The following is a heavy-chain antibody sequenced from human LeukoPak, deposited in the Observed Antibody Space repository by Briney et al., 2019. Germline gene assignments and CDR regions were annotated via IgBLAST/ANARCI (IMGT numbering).Heavy chain of an antibody. CDR2: ISAYNGNT. J-gene: IGHJ6*02. Sequence: ASVKVSCKASGYTFTSYGISWVRQAPGQGLEWMGWISAYNGNTNYAQKLQGRVTMTTDTSTSTAYMELRSLRSDDTAVYYWARADGHYDFWSWYYYYYGMDVWGQGTTVTVSS. D-gene: IGHD3-3*01. CDR3: ARADGHYDFWSWYYYYYGMDV. CDR1: GYTFTSYG. V-gene: IGHV1-18*01.